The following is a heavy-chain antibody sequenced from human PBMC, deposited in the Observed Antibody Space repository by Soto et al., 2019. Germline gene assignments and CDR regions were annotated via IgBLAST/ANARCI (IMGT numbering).Heavy chain of an antibody. CDR3: ATNVGALYYYYGMDV. Sequence: ASVKVSCKASGGTFSSYAISWVRQAPGQGLEWMGGIIPIFGTANYAQKFQGRVTITADESTSTAYMELSSLRSEDTAVYYCATNVGALYYYYGMDVWGQGTTVTVSS. D-gene: IGHD1-26*01. V-gene: IGHV1-69*13. CDR2: IIPIFGTA. CDR1: GGTFSSYA. J-gene: IGHJ6*02.